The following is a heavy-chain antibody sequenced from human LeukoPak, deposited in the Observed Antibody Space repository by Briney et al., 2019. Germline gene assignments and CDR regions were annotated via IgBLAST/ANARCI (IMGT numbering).Heavy chain of an antibody. Sequence: GGSLRLSCAASGFTFSSYSMNWVRQAPAKGLEWVSSISSSSSYVYYADSVKGRFTISRDNAKNSLYLQMNSLRAEDTAVYYCARGQDTAMVPFDYWGQGTLVTVSS. CDR3: ARGQDTAMVPFDY. CDR1: GFTFSSYS. V-gene: IGHV3-21*01. J-gene: IGHJ4*02. D-gene: IGHD5-18*01. CDR2: ISSSSSYV.